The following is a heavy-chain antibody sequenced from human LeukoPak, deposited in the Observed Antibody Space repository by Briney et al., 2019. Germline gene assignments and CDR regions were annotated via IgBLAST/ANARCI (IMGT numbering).Heavy chain of an antibody. CDR2: IIPIFGTA. CDR3: ARGGESKEAVVLKGWFDP. V-gene: IGHV1-69*05. CDR1: GGTFSSYA. Sequence: GSSVKVSCKASGGTFSSYAISWVRQAPGQGLEWMGGIIPIFGTANYAQKFQGRVTITTDESTSTAYMELSRLGSDDTAVYYCARGGESKEAVVLKGWFDPWGQGTLVTVSS. D-gene: IGHD6-19*01. J-gene: IGHJ5*02.